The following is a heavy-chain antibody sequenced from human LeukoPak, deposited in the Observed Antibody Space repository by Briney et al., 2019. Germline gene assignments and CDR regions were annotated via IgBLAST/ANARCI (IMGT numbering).Heavy chain of an antibody. V-gene: IGHV4-59*08. Sequence: PSETLSLTCTVSGASISNYYCSWIRQAPGKGLEWIGYIFYSGSTNYNPSLKSRVSMSVDTSKNQFSLKLSSVTAADTAVYFCAKGSRGYNSGYLDYWGQGALVTVSS. J-gene: IGHJ4*02. CDR1: GASISNYY. CDR2: IFYSGST. CDR3: AKGSRGYNSGYLDY. D-gene: IGHD6-19*01.